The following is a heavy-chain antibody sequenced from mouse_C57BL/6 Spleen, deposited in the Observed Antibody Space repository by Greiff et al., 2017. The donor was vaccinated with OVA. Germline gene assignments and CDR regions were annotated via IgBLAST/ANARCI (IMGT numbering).Heavy chain of an antibody. V-gene: IGHV3-8*01. CDR1: GYSITSDY. CDR3: ASQTAQATGAMDY. Sequence: EVKLQESGPGLAKPSQTLSLTCSVTGYSITSDYWNWIRKFPGNKLEYMGYISYSGSTYYNPSLKSRISITRDTSKNQYYLQLNSVTTEDTATYYCASQTAQATGAMDYWGQGTSVTVSS. J-gene: IGHJ4*01. D-gene: IGHD3-2*02. CDR2: ISYSGST.